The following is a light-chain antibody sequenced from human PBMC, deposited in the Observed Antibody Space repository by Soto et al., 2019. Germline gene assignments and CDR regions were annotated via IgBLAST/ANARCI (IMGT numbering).Light chain of an antibody. CDR1: QSINSW. Sequence: DIQMTRSPSTLSASVGDRVTITCRASQSINSWLAWYQQKPGKAPKLLIYKASGLESGVPSRFSGSGSGTEFTLTISSLQADDFATYYCQQYNSYPWTFGQGTKVEIK. V-gene: IGKV1-5*03. CDR3: QQYNSYPWT. CDR2: KAS. J-gene: IGKJ1*01.